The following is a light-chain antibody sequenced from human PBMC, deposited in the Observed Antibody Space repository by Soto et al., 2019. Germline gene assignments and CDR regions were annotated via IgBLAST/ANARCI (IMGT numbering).Light chain of an antibody. CDR3: QQSYSTPT. Sequence: DIQMTQSPSSLYASVGDRVTVTCRASQGISDYLACYQRKPGKAPILLIYASSSLQSGVPSRFSGSGSGTDFTLTISSLEPEDFATYYCQQSYSTPTFGQGTKVDI. CDR1: QGISDY. V-gene: IGKV1-39*01. CDR2: ASS. J-gene: IGKJ2*01.